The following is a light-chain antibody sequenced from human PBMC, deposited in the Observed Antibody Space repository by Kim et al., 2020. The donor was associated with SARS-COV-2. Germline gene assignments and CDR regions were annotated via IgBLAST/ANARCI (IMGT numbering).Light chain of an antibody. CDR2: DND. V-gene: IGLV1-51*01. J-gene: IGLJ3*02. CDR3: GTWDSSLSAGV. Sequence: GQRVTIFCSGSTSNIGNNYVSWYQQLPGTAPKVLIYDNDKRPSGIPDRFSGSKSGTSATLGIKGLQTGDEAEYYCGTWDSSLSAGVFGGGTKLTVL. CDR1: TSNIGNNY.